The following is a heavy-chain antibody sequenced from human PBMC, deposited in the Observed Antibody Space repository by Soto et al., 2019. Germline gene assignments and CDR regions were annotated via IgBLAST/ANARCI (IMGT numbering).Heavy chain of an antibody. CDR3: ASPAGADHTFDY. V-gene: IGHV4-39*01. CDR1: GGSITSSSYY. J-gene: IGHJ4*02. Sequence: QLQLQASGPGLVKPSETLSLTCAVSGGSITSSSYYWGWIRQAPGRGLEWIGTIYYRGSTYYNPSLESRVSISADTSKNQLSLNLRSVTAADTAVYYCASPAGADHTFDYWGQGILVTVSS. CDR2: IYYRGST.